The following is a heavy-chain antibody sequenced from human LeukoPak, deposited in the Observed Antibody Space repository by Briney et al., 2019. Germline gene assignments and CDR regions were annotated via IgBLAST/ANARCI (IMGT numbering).Heavy chain of an antibody. Sequence: GGSLRLSCAASGFTFRSYSMHWVRQAPGKGLEWVSSISTSGSYIFYADSVRGRFTFSRDNAKNSLYLQMNSLRAEDTAVYYCARDLEYYNSGGYYLGYWGQGTLVTVSS. CDR1: GFTFRSYS. CDR2: ISTSGSYI. V-gene: IGHV3-21*01. J-gene: IGHJ4*02. CDR3: ARDLEYYNSGGYYLGY. D-gene: IGHD3-22*01.